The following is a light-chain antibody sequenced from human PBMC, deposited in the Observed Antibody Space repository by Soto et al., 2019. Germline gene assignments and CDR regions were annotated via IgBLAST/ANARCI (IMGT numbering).Light chain of an antibody. V-gene: IGKV3-15*01. CDR2: GAS. CDR3: QQYDNWPPIT. Sequence: EIVMTQSPATLSVPPGERATLSCRASQSVSSNLAWYQQKHGQAPRLLIYGASTRATGIPARFSGSGSGTEFTLTISSLQSEDFAVYYCQQYDNWPPITFGQGTRLGIK. J-gene: IGKJ5*01. CDR1: QSVSSN.